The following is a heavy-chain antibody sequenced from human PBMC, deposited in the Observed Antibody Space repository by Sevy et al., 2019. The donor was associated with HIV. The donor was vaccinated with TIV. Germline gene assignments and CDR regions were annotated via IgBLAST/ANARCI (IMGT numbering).Heavy chain of an antibody. CDR3: ASSRAAAGYFDY. D-gene: IGHD6-13*01. CDR2: ISYDGSNK. V-gene: IGHV3-30*04. CDR1: GFTFSSYA. J-gene: IGHJ4*02. Sequence: GGSLRLSCAASGFTFSSYAMHWVRQAPGKGLEWVAVISYDGSNKYYADSVKGRFTISRDNSKNTLYLQMNSRRAEDTAVYYCASSRAAAGYFDYWGQGTLVTVSS.